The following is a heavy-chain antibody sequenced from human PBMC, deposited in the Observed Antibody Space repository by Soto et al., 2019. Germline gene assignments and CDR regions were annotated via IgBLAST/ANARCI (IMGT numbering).Heavy chain of an antibody. J-gene: IGHJ4*02. CDR2: INGDGSTT. V-gene: IGHV3-74*01. CDR3: ARGLYCTNGECYALDY. Sequence: GGSLRLSCAASGFTFSSYWMHWVRQAPGKGLVWVSRINGDGSTTTYADSVKGRFIISRDNAKNMLYLQMNSLTAEDTAVYYCARGLYCTNGECYALDYWGQGTLVTAPQ. D-gene: IGHD2-8*01. CDR1: GFTFSSYW.